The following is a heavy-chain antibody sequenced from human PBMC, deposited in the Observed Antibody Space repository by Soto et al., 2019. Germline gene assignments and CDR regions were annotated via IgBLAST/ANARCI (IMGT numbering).Heavy chain of an antibody. V-gene: IGHV4-39*01. Sequence: SETLSLTCTVSGGSISSSSYYWGWIRQPPGKGLEWIGSIYYSGSTYYNPSLKSRVTISVDTSKNQFSLKLSSVTAADTAVYYCARLGFLEWLFGSFDYWGQGTLVTVSS. D-gene: IGHD3-3*01. J-gene: IGHJ4*02. CDR3: ARLGFLEWLFGSFDY. CDR2: IYYSGST. CDR1: GGSISSSSYY.